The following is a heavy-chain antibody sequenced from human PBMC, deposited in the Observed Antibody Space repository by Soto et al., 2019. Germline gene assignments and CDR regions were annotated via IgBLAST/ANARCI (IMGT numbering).Heavy chain of an antibody. V-gene: IGHV1-18*01. CDR3: AREVPPGITIFGVVTSSPTVDY. CDR1: GYTFTSYG. D-gene: IGHD3-3*01. Sequence: GASVKVSCKASGYTFTSYGISWVRQAPGQGLEWMGWISAYNGNTNYAQKLQGRVTMTTDTFTSTAYMELRSLRSDDTAVYYCAREVPPGITIFGVVTSSPTVDYWGQGTLVTVSS. CDR2: ISAYNGNT. J-gene: IGHJ4*02.